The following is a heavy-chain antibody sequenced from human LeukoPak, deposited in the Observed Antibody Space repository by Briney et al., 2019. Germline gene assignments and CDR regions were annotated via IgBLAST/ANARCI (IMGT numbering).Heavy chain of an antibody. Sequence: GGSLRLSCTASGFTFGNYAMSWFRQAPGKGLEWVSYISSSNSTIYYADSVKGRFTISRDNAKNSLYLQMDSLRAEDTAVYYCARSYSSGWYSLLGYWGQGTLVTVSS. J-gene: IGHJ4*02. V-gene: IGHV3-48*04. D-gene: IGHD6-19*01. CDR1: GFTFGNYA. CDR2: ISSSNSTI. CDR3: ARSYSSGWYSLLGY.